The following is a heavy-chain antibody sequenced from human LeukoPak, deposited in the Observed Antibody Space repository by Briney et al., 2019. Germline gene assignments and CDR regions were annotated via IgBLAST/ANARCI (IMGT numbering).Heavy chain of an antibody. J-gene: IGHJ4*02. D-gene: IGHD3-22*01. V-gene: IGHV2-5*02. CDR1: GFSLSTSGVG. CDR3: AQVGDYYDSSGYYYGSYFDY. CDR2: IYWDDDK. Sequence: SGPTLVKPTQTLTLTCTFSGFSLSTSGVGVGWIRQPPGKALEWLALIYWDDDKLYSPSLKSRLTITKDTSKNQVVLTMTNMDPVDTATYYCAQVGDYYDSSGYYYGSYFDYWGQGTLVTVSS.